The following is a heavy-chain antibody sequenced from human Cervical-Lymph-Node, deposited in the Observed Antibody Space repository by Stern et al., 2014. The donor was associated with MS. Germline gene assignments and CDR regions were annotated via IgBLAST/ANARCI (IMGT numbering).Heavy chain of an antibody. V-gene: IGHV3-74*01. D-gene: IGHD3-22*01. CDR3: ARENYYDSSGYPLFDY. Sequence: VQLVESGGGLVQPGGSLRLSCAASGFPFSSYWMHWVRQAPGKGLVWVSRINRDGSSTSYADSVKCRFTISRDNAKNTLYLQMNSLRAEDTAVYYCARENYYDSSGYPLFDYWGQGTLVTVSS. J-gene: IGHJ4*02. CDR1: GFPFSSYW. CDR2: INRDGSST.